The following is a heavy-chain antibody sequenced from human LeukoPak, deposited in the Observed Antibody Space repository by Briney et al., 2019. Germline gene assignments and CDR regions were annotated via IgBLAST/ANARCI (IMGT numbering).Heavy chain of an antibody. CDR2: IYSGGST. J-gene: IGHJ4*02. CDR3: AREQLGRYYFDY. D-gene: IGHD6-13*01. CDR1: GFTFSSYA. Sequence: GRSLRLSCAASGFTFSSYAISWVRQAPGKGLEWVSVIYSGGSTYYADSVKGRFTISRHNSKNTLYLQMNSLRAEDTAVYYCAREQLGRYYFDYWGQGTLVTVSS. V-gene: IGHV3-53*04.